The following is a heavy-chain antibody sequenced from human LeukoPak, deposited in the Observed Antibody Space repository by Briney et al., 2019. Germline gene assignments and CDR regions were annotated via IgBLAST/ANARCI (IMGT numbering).Heavy chain of an antibody. D-gene: IGHD1-26*01. CDR2: ISWNSGSI. J-gene: IGHJ4*02. CDR3: AKEGLTFLGVADY. Sequence: GGSLRLSCAASGFTFSSYSMNWVRQAPGKGLEWVSGISWNSGSIGYADSVKGRFTISRDNAKNSLYLQMNSLRAEDTAVYYCAKEGLTFLGVADYWGQGTLITVSS. V-gene: IGHV3-9*01. CDR1: GFTFSSYS.